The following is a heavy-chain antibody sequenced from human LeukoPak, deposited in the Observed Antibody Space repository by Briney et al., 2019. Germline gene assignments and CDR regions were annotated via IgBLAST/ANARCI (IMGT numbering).Heavy chain of an antibody. V-gene: IGHV1-46*01. J-gene: IGHJ4*02. D-gene: IGHD4-17*01. CDR1: GYTFTSYY. Sequence: ASVKVSCKASGYTFTSYYMHWVRQAPGQGLEWMGIINPSGGSTSYAQKFQGRVTMTRDTSTSTVYMELSSLRSEDTAVYNCARDWNLYGDSYVADYWGQGTLVTVSS. CDR3: ARDWNLYGDSYVADY. CDR2: INPSGGST.